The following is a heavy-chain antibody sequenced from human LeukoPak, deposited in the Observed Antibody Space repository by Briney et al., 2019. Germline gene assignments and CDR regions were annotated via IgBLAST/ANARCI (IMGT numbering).Heavy chain of an antibody. CDR1: GYTFTGYY. CDR3: ARRANYGDRKDREDYFDY. CDR2: INPNSGGT. Sequence: ASVKVFCKASGYTFTGYYMHWVRQAPGQGLEWMGWINPNSGGTNYAQKFQGRVTMTRDTSISTAYMELSRLRSDDTAVYYCARRANYGDRKDREDYFDYWGQGTLVTVSS. D-gene: IGHD4-17*01. J-gene: IGHJ4*02. V-gene: IGHV1-2*02.